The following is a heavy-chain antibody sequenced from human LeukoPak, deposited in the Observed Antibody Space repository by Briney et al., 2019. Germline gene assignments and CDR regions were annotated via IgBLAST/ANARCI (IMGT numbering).Heavy chain of an antibody. CDR1: GFTFSKYW. J-gene: IGHJ3*02. D-gene: IGHD3-22*01. V-gene: IGHV3-7*01. Sequence: GGSLRLTCVASGFTFSKYWMTWVRQAPGKGLEWVANIRGDGSVKYLLDSVKGRFTISRDNVKNSLSLEMNNLRAEDTAVYYCSRDANYYDSSRHYFDAFDISGQGTMVTVSS. CDR3: SRDANYYDSSRHYFDAFDI. CDR2: IRGDGSVK.